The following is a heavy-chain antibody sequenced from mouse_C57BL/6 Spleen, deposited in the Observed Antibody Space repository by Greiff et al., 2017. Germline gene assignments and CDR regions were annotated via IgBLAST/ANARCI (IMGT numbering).Heavy chain of an antibody. J-gene: IGHJ1*03. V-gene: IGHV1-64*01. D-gene: IGHD4-1*01. CDR2: IHPNSGST. Sequence: VQVVESGAELVKPGASVKLSCKASGYTFTSYWMHWVKQRPGQGLEWIGMIHPNSGSTNYNEKFKSKATLTVDKSSSTAYMQLSSLTSEDSAVYYCARIWDGYFDVWGTGTTVTVSS. CDR1: GYTFTSYW. CDR3: ARIWDGYFDV.